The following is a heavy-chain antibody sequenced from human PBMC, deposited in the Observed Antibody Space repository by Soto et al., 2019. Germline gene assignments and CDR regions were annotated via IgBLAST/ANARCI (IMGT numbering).Heavy chain of an antibody. Sequence: SETLSLTCTVSGGSISSSSYYWGWIRQPPGKGLEWIGSIYYSGSTYYNPSLKSRVTISVDTSKNQFSLKLSSVTAADTAMYYCARVSYGGHTVFDYWGQGSLVIVSS. CDR2: IYYSGST. CDR1: GGSISSSSYY. CDR3: ARVSYGGHTVFDY. V-gene: IGHV4-39*01. D-gene: IGHD4-17*01. J-gene: IGHJ4*02.